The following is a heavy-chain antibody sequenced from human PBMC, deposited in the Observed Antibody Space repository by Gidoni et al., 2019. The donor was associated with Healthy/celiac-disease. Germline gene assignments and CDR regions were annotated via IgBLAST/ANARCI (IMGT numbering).Heavy chain of an antibody. V-gene: IGHV3-53*01. D-gene: IGHD6-13*01. CDR1: GFTVSSND. J-gene: IGHJ6*03. CDR2: IYSGGST. CDR3: ARESVYSSSWFDYYYYYYMDV. Sequence: EVQLVESGGGWIQPGGSLRLSWAASGFTVSSNDMSWVRQAPGKGLEWVSVIYSGGSTYYADSVKGRFTISRDNSKNTLYLQMNSLRAEDTAVYYCARESVYSSSWFDYYYYYYMDVWGKGTTVTVSS.